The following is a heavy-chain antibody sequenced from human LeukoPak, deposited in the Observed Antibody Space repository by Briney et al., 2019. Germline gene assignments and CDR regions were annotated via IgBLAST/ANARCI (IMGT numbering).Heavy chain of an antibody. D-gene: IGHD1-7*01. CDR1: GFTFSNYW. Sequence: PGGSLRLSCEASGFTFSNYWMSWVRQAPGKGLEWVANIKEDGSATYYVDSVKGRFTVSRDNARNSLYLQMKYLGVDDTAVYYCASAGMTGTPGYWGQGTLVTVS. J-gene: IGHJ4*02. V-gene: IGHV3-7*01. CDR2: IKEDGSAT. CDR3: ASAGMTGTPGY.